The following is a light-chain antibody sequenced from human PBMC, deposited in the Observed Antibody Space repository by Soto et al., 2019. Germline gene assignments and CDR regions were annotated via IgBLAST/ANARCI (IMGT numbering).Light chain of an antibody. J-gene: IGKJ1*01. V-gene: IGKV3-15*01. Sequence: ETVMTQSPATLSVSPGERATLSCRASQSVSSMLAWYQQKPGQAPRLVIYGASTRATGIPARFSGSGSGTEFTFNISSLQSEDFAVYYCQQYNKWPRTFGQGTKVEIK. CDR3: QQYNKWPRT. CDR2: GAS. CDR1: QSVSSM.